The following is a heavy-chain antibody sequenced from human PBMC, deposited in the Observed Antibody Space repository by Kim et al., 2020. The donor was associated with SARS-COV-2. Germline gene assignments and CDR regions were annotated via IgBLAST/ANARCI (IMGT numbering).Heavy chain of an antibody. J-gene: IGHJ6*02. V-gene: IGHV4-59*01. Sequence: PSLKSRVTISVDTSKNQFSLKLSSVTAADTAVYYCARALIRTGYRPGMDVWGQGTTVTVSS. CDR3: ARALIRTGYRPGMDV. D-gene: IGHD3-9*01.